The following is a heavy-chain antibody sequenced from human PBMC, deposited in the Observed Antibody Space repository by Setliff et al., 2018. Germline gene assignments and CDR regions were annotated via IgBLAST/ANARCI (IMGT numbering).Heavy chain of an antibody. J-gene: IGHJ4*02. CDR2: IHHSGET. Sequence: SETLSLTCTVSGDSIRRGDYWGWIRQHPGKGLEWIGYIHHSGETFYNPSLRSRVIISVDTSKNQFSLKVTSLIAADTAVYYCARARDGIDFDYFDYWGRGTPVTVSS. CDR1: GDSIRRGDY. V-gene: IGHV4-31*03. CDR3: ARARDGIDFDYFDY.